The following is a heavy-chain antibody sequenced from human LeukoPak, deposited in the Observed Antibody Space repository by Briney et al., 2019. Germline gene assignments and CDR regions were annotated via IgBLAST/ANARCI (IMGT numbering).Heavy chain of an antibody. Sequence: SETLSLTCTVSGYSISSGYYWSWIRQPPGKGQEWIGYIYYSGSTNYNPSLKSRVTISVDTSKNQFSLKLSSVTAADTAVYYCARLSRRLAAFAIWGQGTMVTVSS. CDR1: GYSISSGYY. CDR2: IYYSGST. V-gene: IGHV4-61*01. CDR3: ARLSRRLAAFAI. D-gene: IGHD3-16*02. J-gene: IGHJ3*02.